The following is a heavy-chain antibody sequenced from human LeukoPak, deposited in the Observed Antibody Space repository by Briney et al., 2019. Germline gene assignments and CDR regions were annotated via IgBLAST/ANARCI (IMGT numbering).Heavy chain of an antibody. CDR3: AREEGGYYDSSGFLDY. CDR2: ISSSSSYI. V-gene: IGHV3-21*01. J-gene: IGHJ4*02. Sequence: GGSLRLSCAASGFTFSSYSMNWVRQAPGKGPEWVSSISSSSSYIYYADSVKGRFTISRDNAKNSLYLQMNSLRAEDTAVYYCAREEGGYYDSSGFLDYWGQGTLVTVSS. D-gene: IGHD3-22*01. CDR1: GFTFSSYS.